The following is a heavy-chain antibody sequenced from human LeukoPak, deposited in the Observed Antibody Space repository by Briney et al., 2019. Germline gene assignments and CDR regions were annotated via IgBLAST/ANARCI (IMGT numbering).Heavy chain of an antibody. D-gene: IGHD6-19*01. CDR2: INPNSGGT. Sequence: ASVKVSCKTSGYTFTDYYMHWVRQAPGQGLEWMGWINPNSGGTNYAQKFQGRVTMTRDTSISTAYMELSSLRSDDTAVYYCAREMAVAGTVPTGALDYWGQGTLVTVSS. CDR3: AREMAVAGTVPTGALDY. V-gene: IGHV1-2*02. CDR1: GYTFTDYY. J-gene: IGHJ4*02.